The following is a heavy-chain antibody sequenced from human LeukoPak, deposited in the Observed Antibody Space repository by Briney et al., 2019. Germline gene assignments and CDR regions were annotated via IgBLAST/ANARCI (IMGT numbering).Heavy chain of an antibody. CDR3: ARDMDYYGSGSTGDY. D-gene: IGHD3-10*01. Sequence: ASVKVSCKASGYTFTSYYMHWVRLAPGQGLKWMGIINPSGGSASYAQKFQGRVTMTRDTSTRTVYMELSSLRSEDTAMYYCARDMDYYGSGSTGDYWGQGTLVTVSS. V-gene: IGHV1-46*01. CDR1: GYTFTSYY. CDR2: INPSGGSA. J-gene: IGHJ4*02.